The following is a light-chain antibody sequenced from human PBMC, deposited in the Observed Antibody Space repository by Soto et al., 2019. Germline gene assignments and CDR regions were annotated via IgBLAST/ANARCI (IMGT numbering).Light chain of an antibody. V-gene: IGKV3-20*01. J-gene: IGKJ1*01. CDR2: GAS. CDR3: QQYGSSPWT. Sequence: IVSTQYPGTLSLSPGERATLSCRANQSVSSNYLAWYQQNPGQAPRPLIYGASSRATGIPDRFSGSGAGTDFTLTISRLESEDFAVYYCQQYGSSPWTFGQGTKVDIK. CDR1: QSVSSNY.